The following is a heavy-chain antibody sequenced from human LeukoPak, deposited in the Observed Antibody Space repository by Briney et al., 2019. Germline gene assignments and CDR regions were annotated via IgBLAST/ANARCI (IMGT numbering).Heavy chain of an antibody. Sequence: EASVKVSCKASGGTFSSYAISWVRQAPGQGLEWMGRIIPIFGTANYAQKFPGRVTITTDESTSTAYMELSSLRSEDTAVYYCAIAVAAPHWFDPWGQGTLVTVSS. D-gene: IGHD6-19*01. CDR2: IIPIFGTA. CDR3: AIAVAAPHWFDP. J-gene: IGHJ5*02. CDR1: GGTFSSYA. V-gene: IGHV1-69*05.